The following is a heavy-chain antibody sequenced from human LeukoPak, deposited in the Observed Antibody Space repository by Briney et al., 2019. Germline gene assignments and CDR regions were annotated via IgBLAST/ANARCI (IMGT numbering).Heavy chain of an antibody. CDR2: ISSSGNII. D-gene: IGHD3-22*01. J-gene: IGHJ4*02. V-gene: IGHV3-11*01. Sequence: PGGSLRLPCAASGFTFSDYYMSWIRQAPGKGLEWVSYISSSGNIIYYADSVKGRFTISRDNAKNSLYLQMNSLRAEDTAVYYCARRGYYDSSGYSFGHWGQGTLVTVSS. CDR1: GFTFSDYY. CDR3: ARRGYYDSSGYSFGH.